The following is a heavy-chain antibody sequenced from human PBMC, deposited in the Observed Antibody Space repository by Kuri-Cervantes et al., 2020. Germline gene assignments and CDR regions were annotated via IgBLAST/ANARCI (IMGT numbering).Heavy chain of an antibody. J-gene: IGHJ6*02. CDR2: IIPIFGTA. V-gene: IGHV1-69*13. CDR1: GGTFSSYA. Sequence: SVKVSCKASGGTFSSYAISWVRQAPGQGLEWMGGIIPIFGTANYAQKFQGRVTITADESTSTAYMELSSLRSEDTAVYYCARGSYDSSGYYFNYNYYGMDVWGQGTTVTVSS. CDR3: ARGSYDSSGYYFNYNYYGMDV. D-gene: IGHD3-22*01.